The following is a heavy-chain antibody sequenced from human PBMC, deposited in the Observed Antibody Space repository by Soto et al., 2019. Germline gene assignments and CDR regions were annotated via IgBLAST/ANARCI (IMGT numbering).Heavy chain of an antibody. V-gene: IGHV3-23*01. J-gene: IGHJ3*02. D-gene: IGHD3-16*01. CDR1: GFTFNNYA. CDR2: VSGPGDDT. Sequence: EVQLLESGGGLVQPGGSLRLSCAASGFTFNNYAMTWVRQAPGKGLEWVSAVSGPGDDTYYAGSVKGRFTISRDNSKNTLYLQIHSLRADDSAVYYCAKEGPHVIPFGGVIFEGAAFDIWGQGTVVTVSS. CDR3: AKEGPHVIPFGGVIFEGAAFDI.